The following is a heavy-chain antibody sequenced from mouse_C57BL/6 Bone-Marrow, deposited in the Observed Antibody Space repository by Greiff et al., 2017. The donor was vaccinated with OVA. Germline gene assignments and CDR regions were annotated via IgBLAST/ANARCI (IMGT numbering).Heavy chain of an antibody. CDR3: ARKNSGYWFAY. J-gene: IGHJ3*01. V-gene: IGHV1-81*01. CDR1: GYTFTSYG. Sequence: VQLVESGAELARPGASVKLSCKASGYTFTSYGLSWVKQRTGQGLEWIGEIYPRSGNTYYNEKFKGKATLTADKSSSTAYMELRSLTSEDSAVYFCARKNSGYWFAYWGQGTLVTVSA. CDR2: IYPRSGNT. D-gene: IGHD3-2*02.